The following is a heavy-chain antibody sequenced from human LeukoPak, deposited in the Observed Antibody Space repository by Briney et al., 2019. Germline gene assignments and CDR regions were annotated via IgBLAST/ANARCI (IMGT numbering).Heavy chain of an antibody. CDR2: ISSSGSTI. D-gene: IGHD1-7*01. V-gene: IGHV3-48*03. J-gene: IGHJ6*03. Sequence: GGSLRLSCAASGFSFSSYEMNWVRQAPGKGLEWVSYISSSGSTIYYADSVKGRFTISRDNAKNSLYLQMNSLRAENTAVYYCARDGCITGTTRFCYYYYMDVWGKGTTVTVSS. CDR1: GFSFSSYE. CDR3: ARDGCITGTTRFCYYYYMDV.